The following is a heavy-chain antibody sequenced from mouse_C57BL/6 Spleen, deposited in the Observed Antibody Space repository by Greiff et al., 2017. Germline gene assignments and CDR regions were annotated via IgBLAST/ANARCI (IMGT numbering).Heavy chain of an antibody. CDR3: ARDIGSNYYFDY. V-gene: IGHV5-4*01. CDR2: ISDGGSST. CDR1: GFTFSSYA. J-gene: IGHJ2*01. D-gene: IGHD2-14*01. Sequence: EVKVVESGGGLVKPGGSLKLSCAASGFTFSSYAMSWVRQTPEKRLEWVATISDGGSSTYYPDNVKGRFTISRDNAKNNLYLQMSHLKSEDTAMYYCARDIGSNYYFDYWGQGTTLTVSS.